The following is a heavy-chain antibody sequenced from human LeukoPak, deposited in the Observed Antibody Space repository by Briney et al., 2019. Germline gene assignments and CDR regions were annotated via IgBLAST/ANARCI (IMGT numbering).Heavy chain of an antibody. CDR2: INHSGST. CDR3: AREDTVTTHAFDI. J-gene: IGHJ3*02. Sequence: SETLSLTCAAYGGSFSGYYWSWIRQPPGKGLEWIGEINHSGSTNYNPSLKSRVTISVDTSKNQFSLKLSSVTAADTAVYYCAREDTVTTHAFDIWGQGTMVTVSS. CDR1: GGSFSGYY. V-gene: IGHV4-34*01. D-gene: IGHD4-17*01.